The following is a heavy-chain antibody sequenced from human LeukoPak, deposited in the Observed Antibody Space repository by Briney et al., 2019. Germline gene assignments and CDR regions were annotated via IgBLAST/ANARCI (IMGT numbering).Heavy chain of an antibody. D-gene: IGHD6-13*01. CDR2: IWYDGSNK. Sequence: GGSLRLSCAASGFTFSSYGMHWVRQAPGKGLEWVAVIWYDGSNKYYADSVKGRFTISRDNSKNTLYLQMNSLRAEDTAVYYCARGVAAAGPGAFDYWGQGTLVTVSS. V-gene: IGHV3-33*01. CDR3: ARGVAAAGPGAFDY. CDR1: GFTFSSYG. J-gene: IGHJ4*02.